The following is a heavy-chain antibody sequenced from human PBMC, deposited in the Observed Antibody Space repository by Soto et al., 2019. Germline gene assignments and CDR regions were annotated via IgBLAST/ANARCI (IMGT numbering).Heavy chain of an antibody. D-gene: IGHD4-17*01. Sequence: SETLSLTCTVSGGSISSSSYYWGWILQPPGKGLEWIGSIYYSGSTYYNPSLKSRVTISVDTSKNQFSLKLSSVTAADTAVYYCARHESTVTTIDYWGQGTLVTV. CDR2: IYYSGST. V-gene: IGHV4-39*01. J-gene: IGHJ4*02. CDR3: ARHESTVTTIDY. CDR1: GGSISSSSYY.